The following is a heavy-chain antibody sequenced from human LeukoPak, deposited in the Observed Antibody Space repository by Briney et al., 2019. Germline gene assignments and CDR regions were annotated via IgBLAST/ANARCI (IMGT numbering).Heavy chain of an antibody. CDR3: ARVGGGSSWYDTLYYYYGMDV. Sequence: GRSLRLSCAASGFTLSSYAMHWVRQAPGKGLEWVAVISYDGSNKYYADSVKGRFTISRDNSKNTLYLQMNSLRAEDTAVYYCARVGGGSSWYDTLYYYYGMDVWGQGTTVTVSS. J-gene: IGHJ6*02. CDR1: GFTLSSYA. V-gene: IGHV3-30-3*01. CDR2: ISYDGSNK. D-gene: IGHD6-13*01.